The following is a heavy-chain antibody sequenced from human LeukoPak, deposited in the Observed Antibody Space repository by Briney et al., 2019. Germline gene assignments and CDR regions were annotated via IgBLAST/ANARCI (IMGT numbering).Heavy chain of an antibody. CDR1: GGSISSYY. CDR2: IYYSGST. CDR3: ARGPSGDAFDI. Sequence: PSETLSLTCTVSGGSISSYYWSWIRQPPGKGLEWIGYIYYSGSTNYNPSLKSRVTISVDASKNQFSLKLSSVTAADTAVYYCARGPSGDAFDIWGQGTMVTVSP. J-gene: IGHJ3*02. V-gene: IGHV4-59*01.